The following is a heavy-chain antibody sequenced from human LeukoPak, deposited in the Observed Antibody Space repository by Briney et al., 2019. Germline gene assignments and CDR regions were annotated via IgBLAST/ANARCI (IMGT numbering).Heavy chain of an antibody. V-gene: IGHV1-69*13. CDR1: GGTFSSYA. Sequence: ASVKVSCKASGGTFSSYAISWVRQAPGQGLEWMGGIIPIFGTANYAQKFQGRVTVTADESTSTAYMELSSLRSEDTAVYYCAADYDGIETLYWGQGTLVTVSS. CDR2: IIPIFGTA. J-gene: IGHJ4*02. CDR3: AADYDGIETLY. D-gene: IGHD1-26*01.